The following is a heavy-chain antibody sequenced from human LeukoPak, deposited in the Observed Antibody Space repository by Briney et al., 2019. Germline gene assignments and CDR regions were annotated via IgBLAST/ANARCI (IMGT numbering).Heavy chain of an antibody. CDR1: GFTFSTYW. CDR3: ARASMGGRDYHLDS. CDR2: IKTDGSQT. D-gene: IGHD4/OR15-4a*01. V-gene: IGHV3-7*01. Sequence: GGSLRLSCAASGFTFSTYWMTWVRQAPGKGLEWVANIKTDGSQTYYLDSVKGRFTISRDNAKNFLSLQLGSLRADDTGVYYCARASMGGRDYHLDSWGQGTLVTVS. J-gene: IGHJ4*02.